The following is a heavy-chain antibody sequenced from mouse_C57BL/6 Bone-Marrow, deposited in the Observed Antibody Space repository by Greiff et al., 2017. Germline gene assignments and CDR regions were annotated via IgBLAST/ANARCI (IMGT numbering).Heavy chain of an antibody. D-gene: IGHD1-2*01. CDR2: IDPSDSYT. V-gene: IGHV1-69*01. CDR1: GYTFTSYW. J-gene: IGHJ4*01. CDR3: ARWALRRGPPYAMDY. Sequence: QVQLQQPGAELVMPGASVKLSCKASGYTFTSYWMHWVKQRPGQGLEWIGEIDPSDSYTNYNQKFKGKSTLTVDKSSSTAYMQLSSLTSEDSAVYYCARWALRRGPPYAMDYWGQGTSVTVSS.